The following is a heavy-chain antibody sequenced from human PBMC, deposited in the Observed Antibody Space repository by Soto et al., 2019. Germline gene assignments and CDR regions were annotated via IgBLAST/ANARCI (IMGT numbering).Heavy chain of an antibody. CDR3: AREGIYCSSTSCYRERAYDI. Sequence: ASVKVSCKASGYTFTGYYMHWVRQAPGQGLEWMGWINPNSGGTNYAQKFQGWVTMTRETSISTAYMELSRLRSDDTAVYYCAREGIYCSSTSCYRERAYDIRGQRTMVTVSS. CDR2: INPNSGGT. V-gene: IGHV1-2*04. CDR1: GYTFTGYY. J-gene: IGHJ3*02. D-gene: IGHD2-2*01.